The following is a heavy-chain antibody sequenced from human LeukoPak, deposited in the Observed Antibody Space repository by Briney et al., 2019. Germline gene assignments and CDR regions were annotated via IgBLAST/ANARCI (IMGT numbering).Heavy chain of an antibody. CDR2: IYTSGST. V-gene: IGHV4-61*02. Sequence: PSETLSLTCTVSGGSISSGSYYWNWIRQPAGKGLEWIGRIYTSGSTNYNPSLKSRVTVSVDTSKNQFSLKLSSVTAADTAVYYCARVAYDYYYYYMDVWGKGTTVTISS. D-gene: IGHD2-2*01. CDR3: ARVAYDYYYYYMDV. CDR1: GGSISSGSYY. J-gene: IGHJ6*03.